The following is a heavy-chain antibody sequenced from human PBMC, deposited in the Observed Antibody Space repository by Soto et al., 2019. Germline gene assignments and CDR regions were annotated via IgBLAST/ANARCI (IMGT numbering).Heavy chain of an antibody. Sequence: QVQLVQSGADVKKPGASVKLSCKASGYTFTTYAISWLRQAPGPGLQWMGWMNTYTGNTDYAQSLRGRVTMTTDTSTNTAYMDLRSLRSDDTAMYYCSRYRLHRPSSITLDYGGQGALVTVSS. CDR3: SRYRLHRPSSITLDY. D-gene: IGHD2-21*01. CDR2: MNTYTGNT. CDR1: GYTFTTYA. J-gene: IGHJ4*02. V-gene: IGHV1-18*01.